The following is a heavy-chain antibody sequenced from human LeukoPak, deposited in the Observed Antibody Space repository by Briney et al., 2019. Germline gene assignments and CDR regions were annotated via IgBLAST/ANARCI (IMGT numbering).Heavy chain of an antibody. CDR1: GFTLSPYT. J-gene: IGHJ3*02. Sequence: PGRSLRLSCAASGFTLSPYTMNWVRQAPGKGLEWVSSISSSSTYLDYADSLKGRFTISRDNAKNSLYLQMNSLRAEDTAVYYCARRSYCGGDCYGSDAFDIWGQGTMVTVSS. CDR2: ISSSSTYL. D-gene: IGHD2-21*02. V-gene: IGHV3-21*01. CDR3: ARRSYCGGDCYGSDAFDI.